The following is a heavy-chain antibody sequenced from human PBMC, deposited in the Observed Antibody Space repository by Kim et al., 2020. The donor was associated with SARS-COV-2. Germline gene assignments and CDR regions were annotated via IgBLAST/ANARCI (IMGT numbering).Heavy chain of an antibody. CDR3: SRRVFSVFECDP. D-gene: IGHD3-10*02. Sequence: GGSLRLSCVASGFILSDSDIHWFRQPSGKGLEWVGRIKSKADSGATAYAASVRGRFTISRDESKNTAYLQMNSLKPEDTAVYYCSRRVFSVFECDPWGQGILVTVSS. V-gene: IGHV3-73*01. CDR1: GFILSDSD. CDR2: IKSKADSGAT. J-gene: IGHJ5*01.